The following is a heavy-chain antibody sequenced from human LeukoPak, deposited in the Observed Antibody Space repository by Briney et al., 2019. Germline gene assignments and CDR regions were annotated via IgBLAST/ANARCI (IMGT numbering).Heavy chain of an antibody. Sequence: GRSLRLSCAASGFTFSSYGMHWVRQAPGKGLEWVAVISYDGSNKYYADSVKGRFTISRDNSKNTLYLQMNSLRAEDTAVHYCAKDRGSYYDSSGFRTLLYYFDYWGQGTLVTVSS. D-gene: IGHD3-22*01. V-gene: IGHV3-30*18. CDR3: AKDRGSYYDSSGFRTLLYYFDY. J-gene: IGHJ4*02. CDR1: GFTFSSYG. CDR2: ISYDGSNK.